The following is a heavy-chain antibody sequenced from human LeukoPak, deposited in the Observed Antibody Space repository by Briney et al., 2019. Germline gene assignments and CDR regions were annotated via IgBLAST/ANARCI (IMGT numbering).Heavy chain of an antibody. Sequence: PSETLSPTCAVYGGSFSGYYWSWIRQPPGKGLGWIGEINHSGSTNYNPTLTRRVTISVDTSKNQFSLKLSSVTAADTAVYYCARAVNTVRRIGRRRDGAFDIWGQGTMVTVSS. V-gene: IGHV4-34*01. J-gene: IGHJ3*02. CDR3: ARAVNTVRRIGRRRDGAFDI. CDR2: INHSGST. CDR1: GGSFSGYY. D-gene: IGHD4-17*01.